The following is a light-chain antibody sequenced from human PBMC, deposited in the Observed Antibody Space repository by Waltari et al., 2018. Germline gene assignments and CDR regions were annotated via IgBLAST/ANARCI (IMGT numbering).Light chain of an antibody. V-gene: IGLV2-14*03. Sequence: QSALTQPASVSGSPGQSITISCTGTSGNIGRNTYVSWYQQHPGKAPKLVIYDVTNRPSGVSNRFSGSKSGNTASLTISGLQTEDEADYYCSSYTNDNKVFGGGTKGTVL. CDR1: SGNIGRNTY. CDR3: SSYTNDNKV. CDR2: DVT. J-gene: IGLJ2*01.